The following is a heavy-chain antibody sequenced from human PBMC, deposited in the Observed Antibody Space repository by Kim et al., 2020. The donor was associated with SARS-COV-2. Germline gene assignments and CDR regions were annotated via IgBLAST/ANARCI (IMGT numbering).Heavy chain of an antibody. V-gene: IGHV3-7*01. J-gene: IGHJ4*02. CDR1: GFAFNNHW. CDR2: INQDGTET. CDR3: AREPIHQWLPLDY. Sequence: GGSLRLSCAASGFAFNNHWMSWVRQAPGKGLEWVANINQDGTETYYVDSVMGRFTISRDNAKNSLFLQMNSLRADDTAVYYCAREPIHQWLPLDYWGQGTLVTVSS. D-gene: IGHD5-18*01.